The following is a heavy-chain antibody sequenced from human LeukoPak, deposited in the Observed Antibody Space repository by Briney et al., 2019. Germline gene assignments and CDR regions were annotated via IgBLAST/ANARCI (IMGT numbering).Heavy chain of an antibody. Sequence: PSETLSLTCTVSGGSISSYYWSWIRQPPGKGLEWIGYIYYSGSTNYNPSPKSRVTISVDTSKNQFSLKLSSVTAADTAVYYCARATSSGWLSPNFDYWGQGTLVTVSS. CDR2: IYYSGST. D-gene: IGHD6-19*01. V-gene: IGHV4-59*01. CDR1: GGSISSYY. CDR3: ARATSSGWLSPNFDY. J-gene: IGHJ4*02.